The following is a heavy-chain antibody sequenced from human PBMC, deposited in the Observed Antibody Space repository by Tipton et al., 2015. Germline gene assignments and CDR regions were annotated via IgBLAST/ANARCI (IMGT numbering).Heavy chain of an antibody. Sequence: SLRLSCAAFEFTLSSYTMNWVRQAPGKGLEWVSYIYSSSHSVYYADSVKGRFTISRDNGKNSLSLQMNSLRDEDTAVYYCARVGGYYGIDAFDMWGQGTMVIVSS. CDR3: ARVGGYYGIDAFDM. D-gene: IGHD3-22*01. V-gene: IGHV3-48*02. CDR2: IYSSSHSV. J-gene: IGHJ3*02. CDR1: EFTLSSYT.